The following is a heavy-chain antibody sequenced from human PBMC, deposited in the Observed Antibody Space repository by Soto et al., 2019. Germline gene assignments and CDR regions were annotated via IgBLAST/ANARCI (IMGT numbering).Heavy chain of an antibody. CDR3: ARGQRGARYYDYIWGSPSPGYYYYMDV. D-gene: IGHD3-16*01. Sequence: ASVKVSCKASGYTFTSYAMHWVRQAPGQRLEWMGWINAGNGNTKYSQKFQGRVTITRDTSASTAYMELSSLRSEDTAVYYCARGQRGARYYDYIWGSPSPGYYYYMDVWGKGTTVTVSS. CDR1: GYTFTSYA. CDR2: INAGNGNT. V-gene: IGHV1-3*01. J-gene: IGHJ6*03.